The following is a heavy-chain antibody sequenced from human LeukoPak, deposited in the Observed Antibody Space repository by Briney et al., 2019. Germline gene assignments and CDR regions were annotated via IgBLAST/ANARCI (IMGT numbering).Heavy chain of an antibody. V-gene: IGHV1-69*13. D-gene: IGHD5-18*01. CDR2: IIPIFGTA. Sequence: ASVKVSCKASGGTFSSYAISWVRQAPGQGLEWMGGIIPIFGTANYAQRFQGRVTITADESTSTAYMELSSLRSEDTAVYYCARDKDTAMAFDYWGQGTLVTVSS. CDR3: ARDKDTAMAFDY. CDR1: GGTFSSYA. J-gene: IGHJ4*02.